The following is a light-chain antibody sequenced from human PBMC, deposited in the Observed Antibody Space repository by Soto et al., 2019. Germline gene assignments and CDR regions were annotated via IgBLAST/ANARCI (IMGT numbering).Light chain of an antibody. V-gene: IGKV3-15*01. J-gene: IGKJ1*01. CDR2: GAS. Sequence: EIVMTQPPATLSVSPGERATLSCRASQSVSSNLAWYQQKPGQAPRLLIYGASTRATGIPARFSGSGSGTEFTLTISSLQSEDFAVYYCQQYNNWPLPWTFGQGTKVDIK. CDR3: QQYNNWPLPWT. CDR1: QSVSSN.